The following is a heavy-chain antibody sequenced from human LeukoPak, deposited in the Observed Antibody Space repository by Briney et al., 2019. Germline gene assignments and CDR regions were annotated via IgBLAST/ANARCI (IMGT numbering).Heavy chain of an antibody. CDR3: ARATRQSYYFGSGSYAN. V-gene: IGHV1-8*01. J-gene: IGHJ4*02. Sequence: GASVKVSCKASGYTFTSYDINWVRQATGQGLEWMGWMNPNSGNTGYAQKFQGRVTMTRNTSISTAYMELSSLRSEDTAVYYCARATRQSYYFGSGSYANWGQGTLVTVSS. D-gene: IGHD3-10*01. CDR1: GYTFTSYD. CDR2: MNPNSGNT.